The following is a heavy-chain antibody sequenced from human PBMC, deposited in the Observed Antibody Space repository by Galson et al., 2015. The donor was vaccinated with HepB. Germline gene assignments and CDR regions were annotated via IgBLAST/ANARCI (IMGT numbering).Heavy chain of an antibody. J-gene: IGHJ6*02. Sequence: SVKVSCKASGFTFTSSAVQWVRQARGQRLEWIGWIVVGSGNTNYAQKFQERVTITRDMSTSTAYMELSSLRSEDTAVYYCAADSLTYYYYYGMDVWGQGTTVTVSS. CDR1: GFTFTSSA. CDR3: AADSLTYYYYYGMDV. D-gene: IGHD4/OR15-4a*01. CDR2: IVVGSGNT. V-gene: IGHV1-58*01.